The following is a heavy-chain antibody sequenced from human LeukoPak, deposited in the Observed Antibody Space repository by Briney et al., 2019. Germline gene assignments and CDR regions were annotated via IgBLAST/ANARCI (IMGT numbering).Heavy chain of an antibody. V-gene: IGHV1-46*01. J-gene: IGHJ6*03. CDR3: AREGKSSSPWEPWHYYYYMDV. CDR1: GYTFTSYG. CDR2: INPSGGST. D-gene: IGHD6-13*01. Sequence: ASVKVSCKASGYTFTSYGISWVRQAPGQGLEWMGIINPSGGSTSYAQKFQGRVTMTRDMSTSTVYMELSSLRSEDTAVYYCAREGKSSSPWEPWHYYYYMDVWGKGTTVTVSS.